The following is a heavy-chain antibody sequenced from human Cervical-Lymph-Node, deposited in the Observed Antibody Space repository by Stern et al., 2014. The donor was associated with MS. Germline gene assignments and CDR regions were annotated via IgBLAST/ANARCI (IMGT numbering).Heavy chain of an antibody. Sequence: EVQLVQSGAEVKKPGESLRISCEVSGYRFTSNWIGWVRQMPGKGLEWMGILYPGDSETRYSPSFQAQVTILVDKSNTTAYLQWSSLKASDTAIYYCARRGNGYMGIDYWGQGTLVTVSS. J-gene: IGHJ4*02. D-gene: IGHD5-24*01. CDR3: ARRGNGYMGIDY. V-gene: IGHV5-51*03. CDR2: LYPGDSET. CDR1: GYRFTSNW.